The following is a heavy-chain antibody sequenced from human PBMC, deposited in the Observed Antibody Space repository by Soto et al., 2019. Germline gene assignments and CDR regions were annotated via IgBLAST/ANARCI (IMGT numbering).Heavy chain of an antibody. J-gene: IGHJ6*02. Sequence: ASVKVSCKASGYTFTGYYMHWVRQAPGQGFEWMGWINPNSGGTNYAQKFQGRVTMTRDTSISTAYMELSRLRSDDTAVYYCVMDIVVVPAAPGPYGMDVWGQGTTVTVSS. V-gene: IGHV1-2*02. CDR1: GYTFTGYY. D-gene: IGHD2-2*03. CDR2: INPNSGGT. CDR3: VMDIVVVPAAPGPYGMDV.